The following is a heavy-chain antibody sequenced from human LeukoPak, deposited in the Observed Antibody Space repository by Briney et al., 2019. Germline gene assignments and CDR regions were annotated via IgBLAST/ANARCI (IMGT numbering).Heavy chain of an antibody. D-gene: IGHD2-2*01. CDR2: INPSGGST. J-gene: IGHJ4*02. CDR1: GGTFSSYA. V-gene: IGHV1-46*01. CDR3: ARTYCSSTSCYWEGARFDY. Sequence: ASVKVSCKASGGTFSSYAISWVRQAPGQGLEWMGIINPSGGSTSYAQKFQGRVTMTRDTSTSTVYMELSSLRSEDTAVYYCARTYCSSTSCYWEGARFDYWGQGTLVTVSS.